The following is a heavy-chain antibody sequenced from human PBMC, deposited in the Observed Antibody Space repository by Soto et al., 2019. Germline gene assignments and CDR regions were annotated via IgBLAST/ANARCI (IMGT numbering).Heavy chain of an antibody. Sequence: GEALKISCKGSGYSFTSYWIGWVRQMPGKGLEWMGIIYPGDSDTRYSPSFQGQVTISADKSISTAYLQWSSLKASDTAMYYCARHRYCSRTCCSYYYYYGMEGSCPAPTVTVSS. CDR1: GYSFTSYW. V-gene: IGHV5-51*01. CDR2: IYPGDSDT. J-gene: IGHJ6*02. D-gene: IGHD2-2*01. CDR3: ARHRYCSRTCCSYYYYYGMEG.